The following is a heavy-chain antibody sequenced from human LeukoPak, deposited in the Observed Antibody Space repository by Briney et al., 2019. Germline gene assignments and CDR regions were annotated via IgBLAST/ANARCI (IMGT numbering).Heavy chain of an antibody. D-gene: IGHD2-2*01. CDR2: IWYDGSNQ. J-gene: IGHJ4*02. CDR1: GFRFSNYG. CDR3: ARDRGYCSSTSCRVADY. V-gene: IGHV3-33*01. Sequence: PGRSLRLSCAASGFRFSNYGMHWVRQAPGKGLEWVAIIWYDGSNQYYVDSVKGRFTISRDNAKNSLYLQMNSLRAEDTAVYYCARDRGYCSSTSCRVADYWGQGTLVTVSS.